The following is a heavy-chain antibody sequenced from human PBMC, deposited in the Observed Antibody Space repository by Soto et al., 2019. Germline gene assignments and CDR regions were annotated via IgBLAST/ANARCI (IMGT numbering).Heavy chain of an antibody. J-gene: IGHJ5*02. D-gene: IGHD3-9*01. CDR2: IYWDDDK. V-gene: IGHV2-5*02. CDR3: ALFRYVAYVVFDP. Sequence: QITLKESGPTLVKPTQTLTLTCTFSGFSLRSTGEGVGWIRQPPGKALEWLALIYWDDDKLYSPSLKNRLTINRDTSKNQVVLTVTDMGPVDTATYYCALFRYVAYVVFDPWGQGTPVIVSS. CDR1: GFSLRSTGEG.